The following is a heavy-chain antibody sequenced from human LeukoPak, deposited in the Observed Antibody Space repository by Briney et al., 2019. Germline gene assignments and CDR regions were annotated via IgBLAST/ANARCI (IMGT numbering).Heavy chain of an antibody. CDR3: ARPSPRGRGYSYGYLPDY. CDR2: IYPGDSDT. CDR1: GYSFTSYW. V-gene: IGHV5-51*01. Sequence: GESLKISCKGSGYSFTSYWIGWVRQMPGKGLEWMGSIYPGDSDTRYSPSFRGQVTISADKSISTAYLQWSSLKAPDTAMYYCARPSPRGRGYSYGYLPDYWGQGTLVTVSS. J-gene: IGHJ4*02. D-gene: IGHD5-18*01.